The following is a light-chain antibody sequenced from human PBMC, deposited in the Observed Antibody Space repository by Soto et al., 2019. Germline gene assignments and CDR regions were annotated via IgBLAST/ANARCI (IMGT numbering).Light chain of an antibody. CDR3: QQYGISPLMYT. CDR1: QSVTNNY. J-gene: IGKJ2*01. V-gene: IGKV3-20*01. Sequence: EIVLMQSPGTLSLSPGERATLSCRASQSVTNNYLAWYQQKPGQAPRLLIYGASSRATGVPDRFSGSGSGTDFTLTITRLEPHVFAVYYCQQYGISPLMYTFGQGTKLGVK. CDR2: GAS.